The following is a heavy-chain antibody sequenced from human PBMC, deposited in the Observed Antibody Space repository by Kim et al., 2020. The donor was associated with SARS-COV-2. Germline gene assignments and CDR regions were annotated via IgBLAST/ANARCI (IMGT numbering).Heavy chain of an antibody. CDR1: GGSFSGYY. J-gene: IGHJ4*02. CDR2: INHSGST. V-gene: IGHV4-34*01. D-gene: IGHD5-12*01. Sequence: SETLSLTCAAYGGSFSGYYWSWIRQPPGKGLEWLGEINHSGSTNYNPSLKSRVTISVDTAKNQFSLKLCSVTAADTAANYCARGRKQWLRSGGGTGVAGLYYFDYWSQGTLVAVSS. CDR3: ARGRKQWLRSGGGTGVAGLYYFDY.